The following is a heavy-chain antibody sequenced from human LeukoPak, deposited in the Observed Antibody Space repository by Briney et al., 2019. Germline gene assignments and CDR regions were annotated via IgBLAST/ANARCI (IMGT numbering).Heavy chain of an antibody. V-gene: IGHV3-30*18. CDR3: AKLSIVGATTSDWDY. D-gene: IGHD1-26*01. CDR2: ISYDGSNK. J-gene: IGHJ4*02. CDR1: GFTFSSYG. Sequence: GGSLRLSCAASGFTFSSYGMHWVRQAPGKGLEWVAVISYDGSNKYYADSVKGRFTISRDNSKNTLYLQMNSLRAEDTAVYYCAKLSIVGATTSDWDYWGQGTLVTVSS.